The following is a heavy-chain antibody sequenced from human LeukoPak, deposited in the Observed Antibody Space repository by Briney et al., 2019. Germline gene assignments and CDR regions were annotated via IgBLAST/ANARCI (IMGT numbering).Heavy chain of an antibody. CDR1: VFTFSSYA. D-gene: IGHD3-3*01. CDR2: IPYDGSNK. V-gene: IGHV3-30*04. J-gene: IGHJ4*02. CDR3: ARGAYHDD. Sequence: GGSLRLSCAASVFTFSSYAMHWVRQAPGKGLEWVAVIPYDGSNKYYADSVKGRFTISRDNSKNTLYLQMNSLRADDTAIYYCARGAYHDDWGQGTLVTVSS.